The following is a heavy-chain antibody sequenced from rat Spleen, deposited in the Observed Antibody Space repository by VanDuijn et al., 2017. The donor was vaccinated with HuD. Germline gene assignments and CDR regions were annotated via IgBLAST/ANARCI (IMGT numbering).Heavy chain of an antibody. CDR2: ISSSSGT. J-gene: IGHJ3*01. V-gene: IGHV5-62*01. Sequence: VQLVESGGGLVQPGKSLKLSCSASGFTFSSYGMHWIRQAPGKGLDWVAYISSSSGTVYADAVKGRFTISRDNAKNTLYLQLNSLKSEDTATYYCTTQGNSRWFAYWGQGTLVTVSS. CDR3: TTQGNSRWFAY. CDR1: GFTFSSYG.